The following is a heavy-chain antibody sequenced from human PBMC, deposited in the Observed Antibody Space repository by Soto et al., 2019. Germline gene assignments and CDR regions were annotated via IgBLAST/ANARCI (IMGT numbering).Heavy chain of an antibody. CDR2: IWYDGSNK. J-gene: IGHJ6*02. V-gene: IGHV3-33*01. D-gene: IGHD3-10*01. Sequence: LRLSCAASGFTFSSYSMHWVRQAPGKGLEWVAVIWYDGSNKYYADSVKGRFTISRDNSKNTLYLQMNSLRAEDTAVYYCASYGSGTYIYGMDVWGQGTTVTVSS. CDR1: GFTFSSYS. CDR3: ASYGSGTYIYGMDV.